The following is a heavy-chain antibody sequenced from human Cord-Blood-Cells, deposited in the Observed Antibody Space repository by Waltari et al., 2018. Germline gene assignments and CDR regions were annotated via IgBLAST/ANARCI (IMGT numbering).Heavy chain of an antibody. V-gene: IGHV4-38-2*01. CDR1: GYSLSSGYY. Sequence: QVQLQESGPGLVKPSETLSLTCAVSGYSLSSGYYWGWIRQPPGKGLEWIGSIYHSGSTYYNPSLKSRVTISVDTSKNQFSLKLSSVTAADTAVYYCARVYFGTEFWGQGTLVTVSS. CDR3: ARVYFGTEF. J-gene: IGHJ4*02. CDR2: IYHSGST. D-gene: IGHD3-10*01.